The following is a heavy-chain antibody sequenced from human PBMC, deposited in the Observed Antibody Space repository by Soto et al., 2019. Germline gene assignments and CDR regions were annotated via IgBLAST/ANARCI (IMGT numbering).Heavy chain of an antibody. CDR1: AFTISNYW. CDR2: IKQDGSEK. V-gene: IGHV3-7*01. CDR3: ARDSPIVGGTGACDS. J-gene: IGHJ3*02. D-gene: IGHD1-26*01. Sequence: GGSLRLSCTASAFTISNYWMSWVRQAPGKGLEWVANIKQDGSEKNYLDSVKGRFTVSRDNAKNSLYLQMNSLRAEDTAIYYCARDSPIVGGTGACDSWGQGTMVTVSS.